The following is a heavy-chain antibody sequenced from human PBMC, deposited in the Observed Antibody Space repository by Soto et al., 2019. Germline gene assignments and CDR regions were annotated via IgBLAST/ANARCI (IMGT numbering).Heavy chain of an antibody. CDR2: ISGNGGST. J-gene: IGHJ4*02. D-gene: IGHD3-3*01. CDR3: AKRDFWSGYCY. Sequence: GGSLRLSCAASGFTFSSYAMSWVRQAPGKGLEWVSAISGNGGSTYYADSVKGRFTISRDNSKNTLYLQMNSLRAEDTAVYYCAKRDFWSGYCYWGQGTLVTVSS. CDR1: GFTFSSYA. V-gene: IGHV3-23*01.